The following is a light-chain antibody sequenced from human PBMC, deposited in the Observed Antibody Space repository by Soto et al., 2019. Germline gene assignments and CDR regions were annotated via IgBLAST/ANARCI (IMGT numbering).Light chain of an antibody. V-gene: IGLV1-44*01. CDR1: SSNIGSNT. CDR3: ISYIAYNTLDV. CDR2: SNS. J-gene: IGLJ1*01. Sequence: QSVLTQPPSASGTPGQRVTISCSVSSSNIGSNTVNWYQQLPRTAPKLLIYSNSQRPSGVPDRFSGSKSGNTASLTISGLQPEDEADYYCISYIAYNTLDVFGTGTKVTVL.